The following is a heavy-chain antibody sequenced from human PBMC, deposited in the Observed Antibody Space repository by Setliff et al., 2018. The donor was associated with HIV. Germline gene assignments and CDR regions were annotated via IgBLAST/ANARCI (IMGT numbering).Heavy chain of an antibody. V-gene: IGHV4-34*01. CDR2: INHNGNI. CDR3: ARVDRCSGGSCYFIDY. J-gene: IGHJ4*02. D-gene: IGHD2-15*01. Sequence: SETLSLTCAVYGGSFSGYYWSWIRQPPGKGLEWIGEINHNGNINYNPSLKSRVIISVDTSKNEFSLKVSSVTAADTAVYYCARVDRCSGGSCYFIDYWGQGTLVTVSS. CDR1: GGSFSGYY.